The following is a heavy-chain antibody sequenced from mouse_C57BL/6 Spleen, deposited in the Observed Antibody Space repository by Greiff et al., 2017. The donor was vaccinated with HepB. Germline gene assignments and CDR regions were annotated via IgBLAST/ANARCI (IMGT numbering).Heavy chain of an antibody. CDR3: VRPGYYGSFDY. CDR2: IRSKSNNYAT. V-gene: IGHV10-1*01. Sequence: EVKLVESGGGLVQPKGSLKLSCAASGFSFNTYAMNWVRQAPGKGLEWVARIRSKSNNYATYYADSVKDRFTISRDDSESMLYLQMNNLKTEDTAMYYCVRPGYYGSFDYWGQGTTLTVSS. D-gene: IGHD1-1*01. CDR1: GFSFNTYA. J-gene: IGHJ2*01.